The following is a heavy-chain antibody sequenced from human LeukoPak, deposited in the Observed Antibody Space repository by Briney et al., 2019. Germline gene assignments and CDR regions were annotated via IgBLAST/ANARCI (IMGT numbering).Heavy chain of an antibody. CDR1: GYTFTSYY. CDR3: ARVGEYSSSSGERWVDY. CDR2: INPSGGST. V-gene: IGHV1-46*01. Sequence: ASVTVSCKASGYTFTSYYMHWVRPAPGQGLEWMGIINPSGGSTSYAQKFQGRVTMTRDTSTSTVYMELSSLRSEDTAVYYCARVGEYSSSSGERWVDYWGQGTLVTVSS. J-gene: IGHJ4*02. D-gene: IGHD6-6*01.